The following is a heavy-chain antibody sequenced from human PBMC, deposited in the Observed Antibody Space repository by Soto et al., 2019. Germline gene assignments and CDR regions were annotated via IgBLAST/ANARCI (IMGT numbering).Heavy chain of an antibody. CDR3: ARDLGYYASDGYFDY. J-gene: IGHJ4*02. D-gene: IGHD3-22*01. CDR2: ISSSGDII. Sequence: GGSLRLSCGGSGFSFSDYYISWSRQAPGKGLEWVSYISSSGDIIYYADSVKGRFTISRDNAKNSLYLQMNSLRAEDTAVYYCARDLGYYASDGYFDYWGQGTVVTVSS. V-gene: IGHV3-11*01. CDR1: GFSFSDYY.